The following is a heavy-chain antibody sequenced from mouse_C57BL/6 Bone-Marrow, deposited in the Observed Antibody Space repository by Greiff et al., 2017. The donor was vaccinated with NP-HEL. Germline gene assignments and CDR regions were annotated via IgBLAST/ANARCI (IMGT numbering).Heavy chain of an antibody. CDR1: GYTFTSYW. V-gene: IGHV1-69*01. CDR2: IDPSDSYT. J-gene: IGHJ2*01. CDR3: AREGLTGTHYFDY. Sequence: QVQLQQPGAELVMPGASVKLSCKASGYTFTSYWMHWVKQRPGQGLEWIGEIDPSDSYTNYNQKFKGKSTLTVDKSSSTAYMQLSSLTSEDSAVYYCAREGLTGTHYFDYWGQGTTLTVSS. D-gene: IGHD4-1*01.